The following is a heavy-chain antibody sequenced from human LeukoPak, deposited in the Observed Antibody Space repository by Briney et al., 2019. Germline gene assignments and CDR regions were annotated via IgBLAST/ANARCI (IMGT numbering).Heavy chain of an antibody. Sequence: GGSLRLSCAASGFTFSIYGMHWVRQAPGKGLERVAVIWYDGSNKYYADSVKGRFTISRDNSKNTLYLQMNSLRAEDTAVYYCARDQNDRDAFDIWGQGTMVTVSS. D-gene: IGHD1-1*01. V-gene: IGHV3-33*01. J-gene: IGHJ3*02. CDR1: GFTFSIYG. CDR3: ARDQNDRDAFDI. CDR2: IWYDGSNK.